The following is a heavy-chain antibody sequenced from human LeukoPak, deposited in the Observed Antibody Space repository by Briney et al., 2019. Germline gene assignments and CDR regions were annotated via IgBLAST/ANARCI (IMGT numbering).Heavy chain of an antibody. V-gene: IGHV3-74*01. CDR1: GVTFSSYR. CDR2: INSDGSST. CDR3: ARVFRYYYYYYYMDV. J-gene: IGHJ6*03. Sequence: GGALRLSCAASGVTFSSYRMHWGRQAPGKGLGWVSRINSDGSSTSYAVSLKGRFTISRDNAKNTLYLQMNSLRAEDTAVYYCARVFRYYYYYYYMDVWGKGPTVTVSS.